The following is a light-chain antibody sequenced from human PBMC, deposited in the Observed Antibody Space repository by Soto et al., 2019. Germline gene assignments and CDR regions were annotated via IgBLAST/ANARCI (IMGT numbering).Light chain of an antibody. J-gene: IGKJ3*01. Sequence: DIQMTQSSSTLSTSVGGRGTITVLATQSVSYWLAWYQQKPGKAPNLLIYDSSTLASGVPPRFSGGGFGTEFTLNISSLQPDDSAIYYCQHYNTYSKAFGPGTKVDIK. CDR3: QHYNTYSKA. CDR1: QSVSYW. CDR2: DSS. V-gene: IGKV1-5*01.